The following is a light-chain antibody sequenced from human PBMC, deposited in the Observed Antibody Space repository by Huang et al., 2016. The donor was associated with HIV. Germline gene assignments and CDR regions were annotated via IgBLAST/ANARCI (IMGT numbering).Light chain of an antibody. V-gene: IGKV1-39*01. CDR1: QNIITY. Sequence: DILLTQSPFSLSASVGYRVTITFRASQNIITYLNWYQQKQGKAPNLLIHSESTLQTWFPSRFSGSGSGTYFTLTVNSLQPEDSATYYCQQGYSALITFGQGTRL. CDR3: QQGYSALIT. CDR2: SES. J-gene: IGKJ5*01.